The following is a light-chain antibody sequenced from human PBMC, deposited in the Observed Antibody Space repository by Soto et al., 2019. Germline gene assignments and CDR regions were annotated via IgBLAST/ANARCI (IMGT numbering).Light chain of an antibody. CDR2: ATS. J-gene: IGKJ2*01. CDR1: QSVSRSY. V-gene: IGKV3-20*01. Sequence: EIVLTQSPGTLSLSPGERATLSCRASQSVSRSYLAWYQQNPGQPPSLLIYATSSRATGIPDRFSGSGSGTDFTLTISGLEPEDFAVYYCQQYGSSPYTFGQGTKLEIK. CDR3: QQYGSSPYT.